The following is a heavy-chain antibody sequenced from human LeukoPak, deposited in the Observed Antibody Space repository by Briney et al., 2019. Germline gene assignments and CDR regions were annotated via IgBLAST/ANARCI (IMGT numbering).Heavy chain of an antibody. CDR2: ISYDGGNK. J-gene: IGHJ4*02. CDR3: ANEIDPYSNYPNFDY. V-gene: IGHV3-30*18. Sequence: PGGSLRLSCAASGFTFSSYGMHWVRQAPGKGLEWVAVISYDGGNKYYADSVKGRFTISRDNSKNTLYLQMNSLRAEDTAVYYCANEIDPYSNYPNFDYWGQGTLVTVSS. D-gene: IGHD4-11*01. CDR1: GFTFSSYG.